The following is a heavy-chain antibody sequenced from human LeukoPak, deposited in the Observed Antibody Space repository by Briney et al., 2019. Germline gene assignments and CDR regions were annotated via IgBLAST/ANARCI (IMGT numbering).Heavy chain of an antibody. D-gene: IGHD3-10*01. CDR1: GFTFSSYA. CDR3: ARGDIYGSGSYYG. Sequence: GGSLRLSCAASGFTFSSYAMHWVRQAPGKGLEWVSSISSSSSYIYYADSVKGRFTISRDNAKNSLYLQMNSLRAEDTAVYYCARGDIYGSGSYYGWGQGTLVTVSS. J-gene: IGHJ4*02. CDR2: ISSSSSYI. V-gene: IGHV3-21*01.